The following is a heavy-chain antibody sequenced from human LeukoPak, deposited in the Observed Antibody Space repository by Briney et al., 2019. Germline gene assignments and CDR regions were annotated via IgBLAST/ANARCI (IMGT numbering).Heavy chain of an antibody. D-gene: IGHD3-22*01. CDR3: ARERSLNYYDRSGYSRHEAFDI. J-gene: IGHJ3*02. CDR2: ISSSSSYI. Sequence: PGGSLRLSCAASGFTFSSYSMNWVRQAPGKGLEWVSSISSSSSYIYYADSVKGRFTISRDNAKNSLYLQMNSLRAEDTVVCYCARERSLNYYDRSGYSRHEAFDIWGQGKMVTVS. CDR1: GFTFSSYS. V-gene: IGHV3-21*01.